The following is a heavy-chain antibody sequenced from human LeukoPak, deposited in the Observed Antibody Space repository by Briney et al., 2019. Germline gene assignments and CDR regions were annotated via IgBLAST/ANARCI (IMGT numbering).Heavy chain of an antibody. D-gene: IGHD1-1*01. Sequence: QSGGSLRLSCAASGFTFSSYAMHWVRQAPGKGLEWVAVISYDGSNKYYADSVKGRFTIPRDNSKNTLYLQMNSLRAEDTAVYYCAKDPGRYDIYYYYGMDVWGQGTTVTVSS. V-gene: IGHV3-30-3*01. J-gene: IGHJ6*02. CDR1: GFTFSSYA. CDR2: ISYDGSNK. CDR3: AKDPGRYDIYYYYGMDV.